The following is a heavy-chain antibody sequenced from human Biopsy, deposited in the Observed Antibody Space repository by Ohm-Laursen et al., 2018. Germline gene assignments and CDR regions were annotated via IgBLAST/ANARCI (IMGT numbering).Heavy chain of an antibody. J-gene: IGHJ4*02. V-gene: IGHV4-34*08. CDR3: GNEVYGRDY. CDR2: INQSGST. CDR1: GRTFSDYR. D-gene: IGHD4-17*01. Sequence: TLSLTCVVFGRTFSDYRWTWIRQPPGKGLEWIGQINQSGSTNYNPSLKSRVTISADASKYEFSLSLTSVTAADPAVYFCGNEVYGRDYWGLGARVTVSS.